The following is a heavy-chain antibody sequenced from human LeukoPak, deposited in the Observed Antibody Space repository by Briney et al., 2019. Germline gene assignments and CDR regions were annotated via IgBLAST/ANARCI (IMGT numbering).Heavy chain of an antibody. CDR3: AKDGKKYGSTWDFDY. V-gene: IGHV3-48*01. CDR2: ISSGSSAI. D-gene: IGHD6-13*01. J-gene: IGHJ4*02. Sequence: GGSLRLSCAASGFTFSTYSMAWVRQAPGKGLEWVSYISSGSSAIYYADSVKGRFTISRDNARNSLSLQMNSLRAEDTAVYYCAKDGKKYGSTWDFDYWGQGTLVTVSS. CDR1: GFTFSTYS.